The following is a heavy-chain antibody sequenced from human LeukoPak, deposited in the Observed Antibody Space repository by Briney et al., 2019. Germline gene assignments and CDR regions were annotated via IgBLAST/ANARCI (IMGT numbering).Heavy chain of an antibody. D-gene: IGHD2-2*01. CDR3: ARHEPGYCSSTSCYYSNWFDP. CDR2: IYTTRST. V-gene: IGHV4-61*02. CDR1: GGSISSGSYY. J-gene: IGHJ5*02. Sequence: SETLSLTCTVAGGSISSGSYYWSWIRQPAGKGLEWIGRIYTTRSTNYKPSIKSRVTISVDTSKNQFSLKLSSVTAAATAVYYCARHEPGYCSSTSCYYSNWFDPWGQGTLVTVSS.